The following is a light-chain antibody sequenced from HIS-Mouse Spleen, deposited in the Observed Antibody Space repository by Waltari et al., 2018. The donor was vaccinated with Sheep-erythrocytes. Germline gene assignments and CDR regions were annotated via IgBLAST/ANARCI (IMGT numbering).Light chain of an antibody. J-gene: IGLJ1*01. V-gene: IGLV1-44*01. CDR1: SPNLGSNT. CDR2: SNN. CDR3: AAWDDSLNGYV. Sequence: QSVLTQPPSASGTPGQRVTTSCSGSSPNLGSNTVNWYQQLPGTAPKLLIYSNNQRPSGVPDRFSGSKSGTSASLAISGLQSEDEADYYCAAWDDSLNGYVFGTGTKVTVL.